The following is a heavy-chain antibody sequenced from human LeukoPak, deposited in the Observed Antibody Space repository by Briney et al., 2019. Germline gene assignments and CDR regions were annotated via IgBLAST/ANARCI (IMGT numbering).Heavy chain of an antibody. V-gene: IGHV4-61*02. Sequence: SQTLSLTCTVSGGFISSGSYYWSWIRQPAGKGLEWIGRIYTSGSTNYNPSLKSRVTISVDTSKNQFSLKLSSVTAADTAVYYCARGYSGYDFDYWGQGTLVTVSS. D-gene: IGHD5-12*01. CDR1: GGFISSGSYY. CDR2: IYTSGST. CDR3: ARGYSGYDFDY. J-gene: IGHJ4*02.